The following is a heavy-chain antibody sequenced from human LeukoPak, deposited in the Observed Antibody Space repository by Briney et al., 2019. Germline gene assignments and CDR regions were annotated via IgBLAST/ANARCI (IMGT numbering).Heavy chain of an antibody. CDR3: ASVLNYGSGSLPDAFDI. V-gene: IGHV3-33*01. CDR1: GFTFSSYG. D-gene: IGHD3-10*01. J-gene: IGHJ3*02. CDR2: IWYDGSNK. Sequence: PGGSLRLSCAASGFTFSSYGMHWVRQAPGKGLEWVAVIWYDGSNKYSADSVKGRFTISRDNSKNTLYLQMNSLRAEDTAVYYCASVLNYGSGSLPDAFDIWGQGTMVTVSS.